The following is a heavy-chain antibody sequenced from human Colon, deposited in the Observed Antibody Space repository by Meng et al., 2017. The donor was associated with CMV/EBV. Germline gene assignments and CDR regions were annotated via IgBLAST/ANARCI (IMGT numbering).Heavy chain of an antibody. Sequence: GSLRLSCAASGFTFSAYVMSWVRQAPGEGLDWVSAITGRSDATYYGDSVRGRFTISRDNSKSTLYLQMNSLRIEDTAIYYCAKGDIVVVPVYWGQGTLVTVSS. D-gene: IGHD2-2*01. CDR2: ITGRSDAT. CDR3: AKGDIVVVPVY. CDR1: GFTFSAYV. J-gene: IGHJ4*02. V-gene: IGHV3-23*01.